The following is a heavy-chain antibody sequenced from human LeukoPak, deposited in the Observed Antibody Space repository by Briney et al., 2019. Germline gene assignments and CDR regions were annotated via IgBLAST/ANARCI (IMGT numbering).Heavy chain of an antibody. CDR3: ASNAGTTFGGFR. V-gene: IGHV1-8*01. CDR2: MNPNSGNT. J-gene: IGHJ3*01. CDR1: GYTFTSYD. D-gene: IGHD2/OR15-2a*01. Sequence: ASVKVSCRASGYTFTSYDMNWVRQATGQGLEWMGWMNPNSGNTGYAQKFQGRVTMTRNTSISTAYMELSSLRSEDTAVYYCASNAGTTFGGFRWGQGTLVTVSS.